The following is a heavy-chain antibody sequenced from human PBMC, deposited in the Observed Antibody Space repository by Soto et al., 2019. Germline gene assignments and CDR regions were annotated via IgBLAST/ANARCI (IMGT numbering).Heavy chain of an antibody. CDR1: GFTFSNYA. J-gene: IGHJ6*02. CDR3: AKDWVEMAASGGMDV. D-gene: IGHD2-21*01. CDR2: ISYLGSNK. V-gene: IGHV3-30*18. Sequence: QVQLVESGGGVVQPGSSLRLSCAASGFTFSNYAMHWVRQAPGKGLEWVAVISYLGSNKYFGDSVKGRFTISRDNSKNALYLQMSSLTPEDTAVYLCAKDWVEMAASGGMDVWGQGTTVIVSS.